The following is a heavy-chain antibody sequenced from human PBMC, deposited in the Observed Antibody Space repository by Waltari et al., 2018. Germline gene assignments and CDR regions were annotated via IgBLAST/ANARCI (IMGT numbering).Heavy chain of an antibody. D-gene: IGHD3-10*01. J-gene: IGHJ4*02. CDR2: IYYSGSN. CDR3: ARGGRGYFDY. CDR1: GGSISSYY. Sequence: QVQLQESGPGLVKPSETLSLTCTVSGGSISSYYWSWIRQPPGKGLEWIGYIYYSGSNNYNPSLKSRVTISVDTSKNQFSLKLSSVTAADTAVYYCARGGRGYFDYWGQGTLVTVSS. V-gene: IGHV4-59*01.